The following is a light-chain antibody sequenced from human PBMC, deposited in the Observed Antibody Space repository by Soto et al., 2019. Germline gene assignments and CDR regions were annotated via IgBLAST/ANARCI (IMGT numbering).Light chain of an antibody. CDR2: GAS. CDR3: QQYGALPPT. CDR1: KTVSNTY. Sequence: EIVLTQFPGALSLSPGERVTLSCRASKTVSNTYLAWYQQKSGQAPKFLIYGASNRATGIPDRFSGSGSVTDFTLTISRLEPEDFAVYYGQQYGALPPTFGGGTKVEIK. V-gene: IGKV3-20*01. J-gene: IGKJ4*01.